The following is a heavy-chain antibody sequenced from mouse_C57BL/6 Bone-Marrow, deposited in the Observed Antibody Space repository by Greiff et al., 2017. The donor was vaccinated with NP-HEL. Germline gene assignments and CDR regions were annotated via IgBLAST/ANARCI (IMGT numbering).Heavy chain of an antibody. CDR3: ARGALGLRRGFDY. V-gene: IGHV1-81*01. D-gene: IGHD2-4*01. CDR2: IYPRSGNT. Sequence: VKLQESGAELARPGASVKLSCKASGYTFTSYGISWVKQRTGQGLEWIGEIYPRSGNTYYNEKFKGKATLTADKSSSTAYMELRSLTSEDSAVYFCARGALGLRRGFDYWGQGTTLTVSS. CDR1: GYTFTSYG. J-gene: IGHJ2*01.